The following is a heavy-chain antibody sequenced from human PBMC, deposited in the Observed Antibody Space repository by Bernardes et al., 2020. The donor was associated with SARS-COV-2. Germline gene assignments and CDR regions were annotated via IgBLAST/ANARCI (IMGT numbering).Heavy chain of an antibody. V-gene: IGHV3-21*01. CDR3: AKDRSPTRHVGSLWSGYESPNYYCAMDV. CDR1: GFTFSSYS. D-gene: IGHD3-3*01. J-gene: IGHJ6*04. Sequence: GRSLRLSCAASGFTFSSYSMNWVRQAPGKGLEWVSSISSSSSNIYYSDSVKGRFTISRDNAKNSLYLQMNSLRAEDTAVYYCAKDRSPTRHVGSLWSGYESPNYYCAMDVWGKGATVTVSS. CDR2: ISSSSSNI.